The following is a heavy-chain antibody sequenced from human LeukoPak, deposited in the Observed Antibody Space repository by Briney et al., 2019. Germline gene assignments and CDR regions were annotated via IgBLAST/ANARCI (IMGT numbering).Heavy chain of an antibody. Sequence: SETLSFTCAVYGGSFSGYYWSWIRQPPGKGLEWIGEINHSGSTNYNPSLKSRVTISVDTSKNQFSLKLSSVTAADTAVYYCARRRLLLNWFDPWGQGTLVTVSS. CDR1: GGSFSGYY. CDR2: INHSGST. J-gene: IGHJ5*02. CDR3: ARRRLLLNWFDP. V-gene: IGHV4-34*01. D-gene: IGHD2-15*01.